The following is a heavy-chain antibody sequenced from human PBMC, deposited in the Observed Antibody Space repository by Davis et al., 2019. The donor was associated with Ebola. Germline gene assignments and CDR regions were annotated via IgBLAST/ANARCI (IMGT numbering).Heavy chain of an antibody. CDR1: GFTFSTYG. CDR3: ARDRAAVVTPDAFDI. D-gene: IGHD4-23*01. Sequence: GESLKISCAASGFTFSTYGMSWVRQAPGKGLEWVSGISTGGSSTYLADSVKGRFTISRDDSKNTLSLQMNCLRAEDTAVYYCARDRAAVVTPDAFDIWGQGTMVTVSS. V-gene: IGHV3-23*01. CDR2: ISTGGSST. J-gene: IGHJ3*02.